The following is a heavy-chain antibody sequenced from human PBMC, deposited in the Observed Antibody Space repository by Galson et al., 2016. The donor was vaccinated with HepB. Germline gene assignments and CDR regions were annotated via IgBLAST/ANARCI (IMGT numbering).Heavy chain of an antibody. CDR3: AREETGSSSFIYYYYGMDV. CDR1: GFTLSSYS. Sequence: FLIISGASSGFTLSSYSMNWVHQTPGERLELGSYITSRSTTIYYADSGKGRFTVSRDNARNSLNLNMNSLTAEDTAVYYCAREETGSSSFIYYYYGMDVWGQGTTVTVSS. J-gene: IGHJ6*02. V-gene: IGHV3-48*04. CDR2: ITSRSTTI. D-gene: IGHD6-13*01.